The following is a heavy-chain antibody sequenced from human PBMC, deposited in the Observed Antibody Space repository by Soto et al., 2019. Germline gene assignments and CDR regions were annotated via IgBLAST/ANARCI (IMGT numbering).Heavy chain of an antibody. J-gene: IGHJ6*02. CDR3: PRVMCGDCSSYYYYSMDV. CDR1: GFTFGTFT. Sequence: EVQLVESGGGLVKPGGSLRLSCAASGFTFGTFTMSWVRQAPGKGLEWVSSIGTTSTYIYYADSVRGRFTISRDNAKNSLYLQMNSLRAEDTAVYFCPRVMCGDCSSYYYYSMDVWGQGTTVTVSS. CDR2: IGTTSTYI. V-gene: IGHV3-21*01. D-gene: IGHD2-21*02.